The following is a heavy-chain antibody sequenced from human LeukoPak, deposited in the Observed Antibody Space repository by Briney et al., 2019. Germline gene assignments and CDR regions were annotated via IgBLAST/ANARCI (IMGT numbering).Heavy chain of an antibody. CDR3: ARDADYYYYMDV. CDR2: INPNSGGT. CDR1: GYTFTCYY. Sequence: ASVKVSCKASGYTFTCYYMHWVRQAPGQGGEGMGWINPNSGGTNYAQKFQGRVTMTRDTSISTAYMELSRLRSDDTAVYYCARDADYYYYMDVWGKGTTVTVSS. J-gene: IGHJ6*03. V-gene: IGHV1-2*02.